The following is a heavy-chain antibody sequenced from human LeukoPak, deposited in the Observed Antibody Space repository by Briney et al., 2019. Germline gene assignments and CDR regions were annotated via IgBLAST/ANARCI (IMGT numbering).Heavy chain of an antibody. CDR1: DGSISSYY. CDR2: FHYSGST. CDR3: ARLGQPNAFDV. J-gene: IGHJ3*01. V-gene: IGHV4-59*08. Sequence: SETLSLTCTVSDGSISSYYWSWIRQPPGMGLEFIGYFHYSGSTNYNPSLKSRVTILVDMSKKQFALRLSSVTAADTAVYYCARLGQPNAFDVWGQGTMVTVSS. D-gene: IGHD3-16*01.